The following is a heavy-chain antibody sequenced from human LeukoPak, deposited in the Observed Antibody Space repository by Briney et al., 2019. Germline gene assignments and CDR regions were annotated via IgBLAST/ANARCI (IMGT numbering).Heavy chain of an antibody. CDR1: AFSLSAYN. CDR2: ISYTGTYI. D-gene: IGHD1-26*01. V-gene: IGHV3-21*04. J-gene: IGHJ4*02. CDR3: VRDRGTYRPIDY. Sequence: GGSLRLSCAASAFSLSAYNMNWVRQAPGKGLEWVSSISYTGTYIYYADSVKGRFTISRDNAQNSLYVQMNSLRAEDTAIYYCVRDRGTYRPIDYWGQGTLVSVSS.